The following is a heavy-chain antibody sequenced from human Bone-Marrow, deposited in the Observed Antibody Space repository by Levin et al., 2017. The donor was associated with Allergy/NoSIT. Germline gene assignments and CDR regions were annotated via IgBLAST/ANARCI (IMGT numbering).Heavy chain of an antibody. CDR2: LSYSGGNT. Sequence: PGGSLRLSCVVSGFTFSTYPMTWVRQAPGKGLEWVSALSYSGGNTYYADSVKGRFTISRDNSKNTLYLQMNSLRAEDTAIYYCAKSREDGYYFDYWGQGTLVSVAS. J-gene: IGHJ4*02. D-gene: IGHD1-26*01. CDR1: GFTFSTYP. CDR3: AKSREDGYYFDY. V-gene: IGHV3-23*01.